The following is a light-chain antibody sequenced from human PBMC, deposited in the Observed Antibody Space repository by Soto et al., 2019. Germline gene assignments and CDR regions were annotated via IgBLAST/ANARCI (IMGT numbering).Light chain of an antibody. CDR3: QQRSKWPRRT. CDR1: QSVSSY. V-gene: IGKV3-11*01. CDR2: DAS. J-gene: IGKJ1*01. Sequence: EIVLTHAPATPSLSPGERATLSCRASQSVSSYLAWYQQKPSKAPRLLIYDASNKATGSPARFSGSGSGTDFPITISSLYLLDFAGYSCQQRSKWPRRTFGQGTKVDIK.